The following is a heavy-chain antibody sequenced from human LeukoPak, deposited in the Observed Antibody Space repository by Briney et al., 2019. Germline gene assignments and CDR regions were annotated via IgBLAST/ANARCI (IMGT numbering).Heavy chain of an antibody. V-gene: IGHV4-39*06. J-gene: IGHJ4*02. D-gene: IGHD6-13*01. CDR2: IYYSGST. CDR3: ARDRQQLVRGDYFDY. CDR1: GGSIDSGSYY. Sequence: SETLSLTCTVSGGSIDSGSYYWGWIRQPPGKGLEWIGSIYYSGSTYYNPSLKSLKSRVSISVDTSKNQVALKVKSVTAADTAVYYCARDRQQLVRGDYFDYWGQGTLVTVSS.